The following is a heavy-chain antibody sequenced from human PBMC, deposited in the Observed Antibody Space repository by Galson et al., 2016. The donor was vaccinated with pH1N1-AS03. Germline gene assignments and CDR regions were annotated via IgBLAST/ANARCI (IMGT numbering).Heavy chain of an antibody. CDR2: MSYEGTTT. CDR1: GFIFTHYS. J-gene: IGHJ3*01. CDR3: AREEGGFGSNWLQTDAFDF. Sequence: SLRLSCAASGFIFTHYSMHWVRQAPGKGLEWVAVMSYEGTTTYYADSVKGRFTISRDNSKNTLYLQMNSLRTEDTALYYCAREEGGFGSNWLQTDAFDFWGQGTMVTFSS. D-gene: IGHD6-13*01. V-gene: IGHV3-30-3*01.